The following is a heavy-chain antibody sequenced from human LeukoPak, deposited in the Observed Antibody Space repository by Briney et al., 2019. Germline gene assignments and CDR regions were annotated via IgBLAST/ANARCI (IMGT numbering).Heavy chain of an antibody. V-gene: IGHV3-48*01. CDR1: GFTFSSYS. D-gene: IGHD5-18*01. CDR2: ISSSSSTI. CDR3: ARGGIQLWTIYYSYGMDV. J-gene: IGHJ6*02. Sequence: AGGPLRLSCAASGFTFSSYSMNWVRQAPGKGLEWVSYISSSSSTIYYADSVKGRFTISRDNAKNSLYLQMNSLRAEDTAVYYCARGGIQLWTIYYSYGMDVWGQGTTVTVSS.